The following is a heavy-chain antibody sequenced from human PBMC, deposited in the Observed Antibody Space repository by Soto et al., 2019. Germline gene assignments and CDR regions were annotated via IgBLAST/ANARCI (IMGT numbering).Heavy chain of an antibody. D-gene: IGHD6-25*01. Sequence: SETLSLTCAVSGYSISSGYYWGWLRQPPGKGLEWIGSIYHGGSTYYNPSLNSRVTLSIDMTNNHVSLILNSVTAADTAVYFCARSTSYTDSGFDSWGQGTLVTVSS. V-gene: IGHV4-38-2*01. J-gene: IGHJ4*02. CDR3: ARSTSYTDSGFDS. CDR1: GYSISSGYY. CDR2: IYHGGST.